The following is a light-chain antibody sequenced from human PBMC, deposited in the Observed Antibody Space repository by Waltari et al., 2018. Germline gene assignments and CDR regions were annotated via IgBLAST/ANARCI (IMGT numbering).Light chain of an antibody. CDR3: VLYMGRGIAV. V-gene: IGLV8-61*01. CDR2: STN. J-gene: IGLJ3*02. CDR1: SVSVSTSYY. Sequence: QTVVTQEPSFSVSPGGTVTLTCGLNSVSVSTSYYPSWYQQTPGQAPRTLIYSTNSRSAGVPDRFSGSILGNKAALTITGAQADDESDYYCVLYMGRGIAVFGGGTKLTVV.